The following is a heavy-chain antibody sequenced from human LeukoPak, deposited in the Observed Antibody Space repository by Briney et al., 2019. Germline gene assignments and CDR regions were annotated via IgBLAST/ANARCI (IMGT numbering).Heavy chain of an antibody. V-gene: IGHV4-59*01. CDR1: GGFNTHYY. CDR3: ARDSPYYDFWSATARMAFDI. D-gene: IGHD3-3*01. CDR2: FYHSGST. J-gene: IGHJ3*02. Sequence: PSETLSLTCSVSGGFNTHYYWSWIRQPPGKGLEWIGYFYHSGSTNYNPSLKSRVTISVDTSKNHFSLKLSSVTAADTAVYYCARDSPYYDFWSATARMAFDIWGQGTMVTVSS.